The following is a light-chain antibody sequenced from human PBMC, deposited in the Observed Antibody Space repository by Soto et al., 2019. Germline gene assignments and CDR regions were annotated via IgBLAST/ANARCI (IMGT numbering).Light chain of an antibody. CDR3: QSYDSSLSAVV. CDR2: GNS. CDR1: SSNIGAGYD. Sequence: QSALTQPPSVSGAPGQRVTISCTGSSSNIGAGYDVHWYQQLPGTAPKLLIYGNSNRPSGVPDRFSGSESGTSASLAITGLQAEDEADYYCQSYDSSLSAVVFGGGTKVTV. V-gene: IGLV1-40*01. J-gene: IGLJ2*01.